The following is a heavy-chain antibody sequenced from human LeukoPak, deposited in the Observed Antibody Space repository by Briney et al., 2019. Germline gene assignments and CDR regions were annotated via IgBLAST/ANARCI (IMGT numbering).Heavy chain of an antibody. J-gene: IGHJ5*02. Sequence: PGGSLRLSCAASGFTFSNYSMNWVRQAPGKGLEWVSSISSSSTYIYYADSVKGRFTISRDNAKNSLSLQMNSQRAEDTAVYYCARDLSVTGTYWFDPWGQGTLVTVSS. CDR2: ISSSSTYI. CDR1: GFTFSNYS. V-gene: IGHV3-21*01. CDR3: ARDLSVTGTYWFDP. D-gene: IGHD6-19*01.